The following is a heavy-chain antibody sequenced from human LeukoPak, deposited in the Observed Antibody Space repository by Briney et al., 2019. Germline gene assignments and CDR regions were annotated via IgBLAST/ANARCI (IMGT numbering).Heavy chain of an antibody. CDR2: INSDGSTT. Sequence: GGSLRLSCFASGFSFSIYWMHWVRQAPGKGLVWVSRINSDGSTTSYADSVKGRFTISRDNAKNTLYLQMNSLRAEDTAAYYCARRSAARDAFDIWGQGTMVTVSS. V-gene: IGHV3-74*01. J-gene: IGHJ3*02. D-gene: IGHD6-6*01. CDR3: ARRSAARDAFDI. CDR1: GFSFSIYW.